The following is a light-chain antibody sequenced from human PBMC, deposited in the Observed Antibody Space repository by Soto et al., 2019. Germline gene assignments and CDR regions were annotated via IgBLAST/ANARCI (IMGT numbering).Light chain of an antibody. CDR1: QSIDIY. J-gene: IGKJ1*01. Sequence: QLTQSPSPLSASVGDRVTITCRASQSIDIYGHWYQQKPGQAPKLLIYSASSSQRGVPSRFSGSGSWTDFTLTISSLQPEDSATDYCQQSYSHPTVGQGTKVEVK. CDR3: QQSYSHPT. V-gene: IGKV1-39*01. CDR2: SAS.